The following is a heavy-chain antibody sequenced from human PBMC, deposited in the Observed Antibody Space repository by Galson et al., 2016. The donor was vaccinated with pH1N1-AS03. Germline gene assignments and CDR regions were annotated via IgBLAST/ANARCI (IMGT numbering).Heavy chain of an antibody. CDR2: FWYNGDPYT. J-gene: IGHJ4*02. CDR1: GASISSSDYY. V-gene: IGHV4-39*02. Sequence: SETLSLTCTVSGASISSSDYYWGWVRQLPGKGLEWIGTFWYNGDPYTFYNPSLKSRVTISADMSNNQVSLNVTSVTAADTAIYYCAREVLVPSSPNYFDLWGQGSRVTVSS. D-gene: IGHD1-26*01. CDR3: AREVLVPSSPNYFDL.